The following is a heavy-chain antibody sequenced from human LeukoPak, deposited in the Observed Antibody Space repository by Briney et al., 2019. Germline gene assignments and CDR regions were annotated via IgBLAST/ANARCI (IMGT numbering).Heavy chain of an antibody. J-gene: IGHJ6*03. CDR3: ARGLELGIDYYYYYYMDV. Sequence: PGGSLRLSCAASGFTFSSYSMNWVRQAPAKGLEWVSSISSSSSYIYYADSVKGRFTISRDNAKNSLYLQMNSLRAGDTAVYYCARGLELGIDYYYYYYMDVWGKGTTVTVSS. CDR1: GFTFSSYS. V-gene: IGHV3-21*01. CDR2: ISSSSSYI. D-gene: IGHD7-27*01.